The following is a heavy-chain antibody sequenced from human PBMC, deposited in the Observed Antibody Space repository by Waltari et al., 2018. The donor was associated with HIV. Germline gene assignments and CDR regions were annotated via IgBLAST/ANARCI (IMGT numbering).Heavy chain of an antibody. CDR2: MYVGGRP. D-gene: IGHD3-3*02. V-gene: IGHV4-4*07. CDR3: AKSTFLGFMPADYFDV. Sequence: VQVQESGPGLVRPSETLSLTCRVYGASFRGFYWSWIRQIVARNGNVANKGEWLGRMYVGGRPDYRGGVKNRLTMSTDTSKNQVSLKLKSVTAADTAMYYCAKSTFLGFMPADYFDVWGPGTLVTVAS. CDR1: GASFRGFY. J-gene: IGHJ4*02.